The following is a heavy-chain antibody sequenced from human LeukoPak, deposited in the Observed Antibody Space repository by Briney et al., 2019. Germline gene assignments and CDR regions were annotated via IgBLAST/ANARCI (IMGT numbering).Heavy chain of an antibody. V-gene: IGHV3-21*01. D-gene: IGHD4-17*01. CDR2: ISSSSSYI. Sequence: GGSLRLSCAASGFTFSSYSMNWVRQAPGKGLEWVSSISSSSSYIYYADSVKGRFTISRDNAKNSLYLQMNSLRAEDTAVYYCARGLDYGDDEGYWGQGTLVTVSS. CDR1: GFTFSSYS. CDR3: ARGLDYGDDEGY. J-gene: IGHJ4*02.